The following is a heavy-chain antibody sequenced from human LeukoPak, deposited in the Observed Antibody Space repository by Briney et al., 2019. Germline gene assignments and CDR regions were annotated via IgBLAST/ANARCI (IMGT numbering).Heavy chain of an antibody. J-gene: IGHJ4*02. D-gene: IGHD6-19*01. CDR1: GFTFSSYG. CDR3: AKDHTSGWPKTFDY. CDR2: ISGSGGST. Sequence: GGTLRLSCAASGFTFSSYGMSWVRQAPGKGLEWVSAISGSGGSTYYADSVKGRFTISRDNSKNTLYLQMNSLRAEDTAVYYCAKDHTSGWPKTFDYWGQGTLVTVSS. V-gene: IGHV3-23*01.